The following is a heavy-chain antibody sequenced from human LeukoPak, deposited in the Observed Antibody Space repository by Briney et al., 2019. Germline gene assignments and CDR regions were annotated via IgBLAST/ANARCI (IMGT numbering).Heavy chain of an antibody. D-gene: IGHD2-2*01. J-gene: IGHJ6*03. CDR1: GGSISSSSYY. CDR3: ARTPIVVVPKYYMDV. CDR2: IYYSGST. Sequence: SETLSLTCTVSGGSISSSSYYWGWIRQPPGKGLEWIGSIYYSGSTYYNPSLKSRVTISVDTSKNQFSLKLSSVTAADTAVYYCARTPIVVVPKYYMDVWGKGTTVTVSS. V-gene: IGHV4-39*07.